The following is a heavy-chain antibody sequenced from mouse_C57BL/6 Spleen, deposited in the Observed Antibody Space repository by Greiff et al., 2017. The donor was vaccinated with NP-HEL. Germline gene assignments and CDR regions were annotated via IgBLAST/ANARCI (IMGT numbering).Heavy chain of an antibody. Sequence: DVKLVESEGGLVQPGSSMKLSCTASGFTFSDYYMAWVRQVPEKGLEWVANINYDGSSTYYLDSLKSRFIISRDNATNILYLQMSSLKSEDTATYYCARDHYGSSFYFDYWGQGTTLTVSS. CDR1: GFTFSDYY. CDR2: INYDGSST. CDR3: ARDHYGSSFYFDY. D-gene: IGHD1-1*01. V-gene: IGHV5-16*01. J-gene: IGHJ2*01.